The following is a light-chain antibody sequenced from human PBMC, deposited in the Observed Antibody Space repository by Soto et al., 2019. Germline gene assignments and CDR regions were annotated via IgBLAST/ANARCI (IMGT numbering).Light chain of an antibody. V-gene: IGKV3-11*01. CDR3: QHHMNWPLT. J-gene: IGKJ5*01. CDR2: DAS. Sequence: EIVLTQSPATLSLSPGERATLSCRASQTVSSYLLWYQQKPGQAPRLLIYDASNRASGTPARFGGSGSETDFTLTISSLEPEDFAVYYCQHHMNWPLTFGQGERGEIK. CDR1: QTVSSY.